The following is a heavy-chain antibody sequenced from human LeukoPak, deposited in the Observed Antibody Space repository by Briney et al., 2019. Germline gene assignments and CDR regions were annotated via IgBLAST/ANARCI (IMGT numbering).Heavy chain of an antibody. J-gene: IGHJ4*02. Sequence: ASVKVSCKASGGTFSSYAISWVRQAPGQGLEWMGRIIPIFGTANYAQKFQGRVTITTDESTSTAYMELSSLRSEDTAVYYCARVRGESYFNGGYFDYWGQGTLVTVSS. CDR2: IIPIFGTA. V-gene: IGHV1-69*05. CDR1: GGTFSSYA. D-gene: IGHD1-26*01. CDR3: ARVRGESYFNGGYFDY.